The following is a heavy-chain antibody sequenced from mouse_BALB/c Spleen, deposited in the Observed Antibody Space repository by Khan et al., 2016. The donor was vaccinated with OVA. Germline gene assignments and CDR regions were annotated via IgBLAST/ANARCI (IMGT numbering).Heavy chain of an antibody. CDR3: ARQRYGGMDY. Sequence: EVELVESGGGLVQPGGSLKLSCATSGFTFSDYYMYWVRQTPEKRLEWVAYISNGGGSTYYPDTVKGRFTISRDTAKNTLYLQMSRLKSEDTAMYYCARQRYGGMDYWGQGTSVTVSS. D-gene: IGHD2-12*01. J-gene: IGHJ4*01. V-gene: IGHV5-12*02. CDR1: GFTFSDYY. CDR2: ISNGGGST.